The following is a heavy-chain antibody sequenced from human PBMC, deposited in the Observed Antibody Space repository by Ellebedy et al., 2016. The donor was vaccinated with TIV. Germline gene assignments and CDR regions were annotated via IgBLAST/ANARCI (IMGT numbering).Heavy chain of an antibody. CDR2: ISGSGGST. J-gene: IGHJ4*02. CDR1: GFTFSSYA. Sequence: GESLKISCTASGFTFSSYAMSWVRQAPGKGLEWVSAISGSGGSTYYADSVKGRFTISRDNSKKTLYLQMNSLRAEDTAVFYCARDGDGPIDFDHWGQGTLVTVSS. V-gene: IGHV3-23*01. D-gene: IGHD7-27*01. CDR3: ARDGDGPIDFDH.